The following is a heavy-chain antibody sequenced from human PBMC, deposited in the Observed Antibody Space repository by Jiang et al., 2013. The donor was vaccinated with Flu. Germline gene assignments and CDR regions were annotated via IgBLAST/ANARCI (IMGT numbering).Heavy chain of an antibody. CDR3: ARVRLGSSWPHYPLDY. Sequence: RQSPSRGLEWLGRTYYRSKWYNDYAVSVKSRITINPDTSKNQFSLQLNSVTPEDTAVYYCARVRLGSSWPHYPLDYWGQGTLVTVSS. J-gene: IGHJ4*02. D-gene: IGHD6-13*01. CDR2: TYYRSKWYN. V-gene: IGHV6-1*01.